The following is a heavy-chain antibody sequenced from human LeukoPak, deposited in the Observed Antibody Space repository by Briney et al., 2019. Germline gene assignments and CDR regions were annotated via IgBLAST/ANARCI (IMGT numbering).Heavy chain of an antibody. CDR1: GGTFSSYA. CDR2: IIPIFGTA. CDR3: ARDPELGYCSSTSCSHFDY. D-gene: IGHD2-2*01. Sequence: SVKVSCKASGGTFSSYAISWVRQAPGQGLEWMGGIIPIFGTANYAQKFQGRVTITADESTSTAYMELSSLRSEDTAVYYCARDPELGYCSSTSCSHFDYWGQGTLVTVSS. J-gene: IGHJ4*02. V-gene: IGHV1-69*13.